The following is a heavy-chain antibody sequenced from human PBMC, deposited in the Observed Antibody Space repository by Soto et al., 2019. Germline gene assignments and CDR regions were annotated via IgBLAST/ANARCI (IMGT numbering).Heavy chain of an antibody. Sequence: QVQLVQSGAEVKKPGSSVRVSCKASGDTFTFYSINWVRQAPGLGLEWMGRINPILSLSNYAQRIQGRVTMSADKSTRTASMELSSLRSEATAMYYCASSYGSGHRAFDYWGQGALVTVSS. CDR2: INPILSLS. V-gene: IGHV1-69*02. D-gene: IGHD3-10*01. J-gene: IGHJ4*02. CDR1: GDTFTFYS. CDR3: ASSYGSGHRAFDY.